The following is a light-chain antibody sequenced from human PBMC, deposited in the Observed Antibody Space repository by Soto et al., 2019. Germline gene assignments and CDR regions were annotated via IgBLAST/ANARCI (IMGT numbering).Light chain of an antibody. CDR2: GAS. V-gene: IGKV3-15*01. CDR1: QSVSSN. Sequence: EIVMTQSPDPLSVSPRERATLSCSASQSVSSNLAWYQQKPGQAPRLLIYGASTRATGIPARFSGSGSGTEFTLTISSLQSEDFAVYYCQQYNNWPPWTVGQGTKVDIK. J-gene: IGKJ1*01. CDR3: QQYNNWPPWT.